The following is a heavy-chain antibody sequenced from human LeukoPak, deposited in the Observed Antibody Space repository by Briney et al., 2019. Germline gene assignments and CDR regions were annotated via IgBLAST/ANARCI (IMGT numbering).Heavy chain of an antibody. CDR3: TTVSYDILTGYYRPPYFDY. Sequence: GGSLRLSCAASGFTFSNAWMSWVRQAPGKGLEWVGRIKSKTDGGTTDYAAPAKGRFTISRDDSKNTLYLQMNSLKTEDTAVYYCTTVSYDILTGYYRPPYFDYWGQGTLVTVSS. J-gene: IGHJ4*02. CDR1: GFTFSNAW. D-gene: IGHD3-9*01. CDR2: IKSKTDGGTT. V-gene: IGHV3-15*01.